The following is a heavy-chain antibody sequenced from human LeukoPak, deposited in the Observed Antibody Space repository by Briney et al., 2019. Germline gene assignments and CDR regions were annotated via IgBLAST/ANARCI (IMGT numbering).Heavy chain of an antibody. CDR1: GFTFSSYG. J-gene: IGHJ6*02. Sequence: PGGSLRLSCAASGFTFSSYGMHWVRQAPGKGLEWVAVIWYDGSNKYYADSVKGRFTISRDNSKNTLYLQMNSLRAEDTAVYYCAKGVGAVNYYGMDVWGQGTTVTV. V-gene: IGHV3-33*06. CDR3: AKGVGAVNYYGMDV. D-gene: IGHD1-26*01. CDR2: IWYDGSNK.